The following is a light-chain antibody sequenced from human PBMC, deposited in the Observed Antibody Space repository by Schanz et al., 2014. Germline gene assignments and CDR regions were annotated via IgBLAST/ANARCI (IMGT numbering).Light chain of an antibody. J-gene: IGKJ1*01. CDR1: QSISSKY. V-gene: IGKV3-20*01. CDR3: QQYVSSPWT. Sequence: EIVLTQSPGTLSLSPGERATLSCRASQSISSKYFAWYQQRPGQTPRLLIYGASSRATGIPDRFSGSGSGTDFTLTISRLEPEDFAVYYCQQYVSSPWTFGQGTKVEIE. CDR2: GAS.